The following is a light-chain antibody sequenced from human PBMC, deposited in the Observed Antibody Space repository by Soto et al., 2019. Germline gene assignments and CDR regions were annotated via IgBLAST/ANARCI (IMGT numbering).Light chain of an antibody. Sequence: DIQMTQSPSPLSASVGETVTTTCRASQTISGWLAWYQQRPGKAPNLLIFDASTLESGVPSRFSGSGSGTTFTLTISSLQSDDFATYYCLQYNGYYRTFGQGTKVDI. CDR2: DAS. V-gene: IGKV1-5*01. CDR1: QTISGW. J-gene: IGKJ1*01. CDR3: LQYNGYYRT.